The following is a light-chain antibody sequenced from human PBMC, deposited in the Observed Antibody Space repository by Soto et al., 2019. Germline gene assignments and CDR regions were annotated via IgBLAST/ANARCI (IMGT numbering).Light chain of an antibody. J-gene: IGKJ2*01. CDR3: QQYGGSPLYT. CDR2: GAS. V-gene: IGKV3-20*01. CDR1: QSFSSSD. Sequence: EIVLTQSPGTLSLSPGDRATLSCRASQSFSSSDLAWYQQKPGQAPRLLIYGASTRATGIPDRFSGSGSWTDFTLTISRLEPEDFAVYYCQQYGGSPLYTFGQGTKLEIK.